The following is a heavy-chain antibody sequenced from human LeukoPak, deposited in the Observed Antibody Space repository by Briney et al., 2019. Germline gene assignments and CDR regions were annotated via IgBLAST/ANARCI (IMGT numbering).Heavy chain of an antibody. J-gene: IGHJ6*03. CDR2: IIPIFGTA. V-gene: IGHV1-69*05. Sequence: ASVKVSCKASGGTFSSYAISWVRQAPGQGLEWMGGIIPIFGTANYAQKFQGRVTITTDESTSTAYMELSSLRSEDTAVYYCARGVTHYYYMDVWGKGTTVTVSS. CDR3: ARGVTHYYYMDV. CDR1: GGTFSSYA. D-gene: IGHD2-21*02.